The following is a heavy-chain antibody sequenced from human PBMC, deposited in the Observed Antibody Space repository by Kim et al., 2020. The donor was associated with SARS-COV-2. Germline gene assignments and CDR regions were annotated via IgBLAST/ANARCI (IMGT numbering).Heavy chain of an antibody. CDR3: ARHYYDSSGYLFDY. Sequence: SDTLSLTCTVSGGSISSYYWSWIRQPPGKGLEWIGYIYYSGSTNYNPSLKSRVTISVDTSKNQFSLKLSSVTAADTAVYYCARHYYDSSGYLFDYWGQGTLVTVSS. CDR2: IYYSGST. D-gene: IGHD3-22*01. V-gene: IGHV4-59*08. J-gene: IGHJ4*02. CDR1: GGSISSYY.